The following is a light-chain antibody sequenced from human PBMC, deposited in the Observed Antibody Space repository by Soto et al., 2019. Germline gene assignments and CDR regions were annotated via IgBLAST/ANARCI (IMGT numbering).Light chain of an antibody. CDR2: LNSDGSH. CDR1: SGHSSYA. J-gene: IGLJ3*02. Sequence: QSVLTQSPSASASLGASVKLTCTLSSGHSSYAIAWHQQQPEKGPRYLMKLNSDGSHSKGDGIPDRFSGSSSGAVRYPTISSLQSEDEADYYCQTWGTGIQVFGGGTKLTVL. V-gene: IGLV4-69*01. CDR3: QTWGTGIQV.